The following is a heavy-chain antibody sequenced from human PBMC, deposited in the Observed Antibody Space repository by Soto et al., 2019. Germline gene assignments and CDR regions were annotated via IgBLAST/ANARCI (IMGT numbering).Heavy chain of an antibody. CDR2: IYYSGST. CDR3: ARDGGEGDSSGYYYLLSHGAFDI. CDR1: GGSVSSGSYY. V-gene: IGHV4-61*01. Sequence: TLSLTCTVSGGSVSSGSYYWSWIRQPPGKGLEWIGYIYYSGSTNYNPSLKSRVTISVDTSKNQFSLKLSSVTAADTAVYYCARDGGEGDSSGYYYLLSHGAFDIRGQGTMVTVSS. J-gene: IGHJ3*02. D-gene: IGHD3-22*01.